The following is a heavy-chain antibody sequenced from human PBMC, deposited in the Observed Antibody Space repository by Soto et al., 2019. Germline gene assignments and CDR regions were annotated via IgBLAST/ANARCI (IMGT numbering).Heavy chain of an antibody. Sequence: PSETLSLTXTVSGDSIGSRYYWGWIRQPPGKGLEWIGSIHNSGSTYYNPSLKSRVTLSVDTSKNQFSLKMSSVTAADTAMYYCARPYDGSGFHYWGQGALVTVSS. CDR1: GDSIGSRYY. CDR3: ARPYDGSGFHY. J-gene: IGHJ4*02. D-gene: IGHD3-22*01. V-gene: IGHV4-39*01. CDR2: IHNSGST.